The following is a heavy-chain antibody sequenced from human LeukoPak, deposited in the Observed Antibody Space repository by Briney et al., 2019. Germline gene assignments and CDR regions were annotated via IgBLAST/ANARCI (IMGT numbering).Heavy chain of an antibody. CDR2: IKQDGSEK. V-gene: IGHV3-7*01. CDR3: ARDHDILTGHPNYFDY. J-gene: IGHJ4*02. Sequence: GGSLRLSCAASGFTFSGYSMSWVRQAPGKGLEWVANIKQDGSEKYYVDSVKGRFTISRDNAKNSLYLQMNSLRAEDTAVYYCARDHDILTGHPNYFDYWGQGTLVTVSS. CDR1: GFTFSGYS. D-gene: IGHD3-9*01.